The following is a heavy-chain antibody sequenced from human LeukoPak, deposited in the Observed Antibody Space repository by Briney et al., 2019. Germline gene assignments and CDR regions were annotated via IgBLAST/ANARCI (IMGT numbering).Heavy chain of an antibody. CDR1: GGSISSFY. J-gene: IGHJ4*02. CDR3: ASGYYYRGDY. CDR2: IYYTGST. D-gene: IGHD3-22*01. V-gene: IGHV4-59*01. Sequence: SETLSLTCTVSGGSISSFYWSWIRQPPGKGLEWIGYIYYTGSTNYNPSLKSRVTISVDTSKNQFSLKLSFVTPADTAVYYCASGYYYRGDYWGQGTLVTVSS.